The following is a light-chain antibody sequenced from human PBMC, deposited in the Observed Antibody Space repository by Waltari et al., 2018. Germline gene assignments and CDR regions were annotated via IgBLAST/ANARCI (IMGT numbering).Light chain of an antibody. CDR1: QSLSNW. Sequence: DIQMTQSPSTLSASVGDRVTITCRASQSLSNWLAWYQQKPGKAPTVLIFKSFTLQSGDPSRFSGSGSETEFVLTISSLQPDDFATYYCQQYNMWPYTFGQGTTLEI. CDR3: QQYNMWPYT. CDR2: KSF. J-gene: IGKJ2*01. V-gene: IGKV1-5*03.